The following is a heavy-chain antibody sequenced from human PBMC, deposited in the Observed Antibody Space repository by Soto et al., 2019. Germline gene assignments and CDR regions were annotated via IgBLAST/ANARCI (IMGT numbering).Heavy chain of an antibody. CDR1: GFTFSSYG. J-gene: IGHJ4*02. Sequence: QVQLVESGGGVVQPGRSLRLSCAASGFTFSSYGMHWVRQAPGKGLEWVAVIWYDGSNKYYADSVKGRFTISRDNSKNTLYLQMNSLRAEDTAVYYCARDGPDIVVVVAATLDYWGQGNLVTVSS. CDR2: IWYDGSNK. CDR3: ARDGPDIVVVVAATLDY. V-gene: IGHV3-33*01. D-gene: IGHD2-15*01.